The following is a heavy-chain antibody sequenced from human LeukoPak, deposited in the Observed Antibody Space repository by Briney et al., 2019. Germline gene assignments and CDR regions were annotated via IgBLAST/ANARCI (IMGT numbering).Heavy chain of an antibody. D-gene: IGHD3-22*01. J-gene: IGHJ6*03. V-gene: IGHV4-38-2*01. Sequence: PSETLSLTCAVSGYSISSGYYWGWIRQSPGKGLEWIGEINHSGTTNYNPSLKSRVTISIDRSRNQFSLNLTSVTAADTAVFYCARGVKQLARFYFYMDVWGKGTTVTVSS. CDR1: GYSISSGYY. CDR3: ARGVKQLARFYFYMDV. CDR2: INHSGTT.